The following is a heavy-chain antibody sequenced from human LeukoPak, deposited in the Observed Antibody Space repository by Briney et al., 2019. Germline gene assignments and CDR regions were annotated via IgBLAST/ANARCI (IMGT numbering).Heavy chain of an antibody. V-gene: IGHV3-30*18. CDR2: ISYDGSNK. J-gene: IGHJ3*02. CDR1: GFTFSSYG. D-gene: IGHD3-10*01. Sequence: PGGSLRLSCAASGFTFSSYGMHWVRQAPGKGLEWVAVISYDGSNKYYADSVKGRFTISRDNSKNTLYLQMNSLRAEDTAVYYCAKDPLLWFGELWVDAFDIWGQGTIVTVSS. CDR3: AKDPLLWFGELWVDAFDI.